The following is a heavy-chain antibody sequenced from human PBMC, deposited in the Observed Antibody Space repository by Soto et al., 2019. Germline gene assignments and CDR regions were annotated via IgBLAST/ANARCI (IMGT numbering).Heavy chain of an antibody. D-gene: IGHD6-19*01. Sequence: QVQLVQSGAEVXKPGSSVKVSCKASGGTFSSYAIXWVXXXPGQGLEWMGGIIPIFGTANYAQKFQGRVTITADESTSTAYMELSSLRSEDTAVYXCARVVAVAGTDDYWGQGTLVTVSS. CDR2: IIPIFGTA. J-gene: IGHJ4*02. V-gene: IGHV1-69*01. CDR3: ARVVAVAGTDDY. CDR1: GGTFSSYA.